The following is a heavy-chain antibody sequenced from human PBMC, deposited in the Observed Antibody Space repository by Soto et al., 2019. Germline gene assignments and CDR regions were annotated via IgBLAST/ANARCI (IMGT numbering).Heavy chain of an antibody. CDR2: IYYSGST. CDR3: ARSSGYCSGGSCYREWFDP. V-gene: IGHV4-59*01. Sequence: SETLSLTCTVSGGSISSYYWSWIRQPPGKGLEWIGYIYYSGSTNYNPSLKSRVTISVDTSKNQFSLKLSSVTAADTAVYYCARSSGYCSGGSCYREWFDPWGQGTLVTVSS. D-gene: IGHD2-15*01. J-gene: IGHJ5*02. CDR1: GGSISSYY.